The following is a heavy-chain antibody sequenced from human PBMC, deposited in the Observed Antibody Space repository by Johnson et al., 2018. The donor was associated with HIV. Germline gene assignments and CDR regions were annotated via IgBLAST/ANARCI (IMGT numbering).Heavy chain of an antibody. D-gene: IGHD2-21*02. CDR2: ISYDGSNK. J-gene: IGHJ3*02. CDR1: GFIFSDYG. CDR3: ATGVVVTAMNDAFDI. V-gene: IGHV3-30*03. Sequence: QVQLVESGGGVVQPGRSLRLSCAASGFIFSDYGMHWVRQAPGKGLEWVAVISYDGSNKYYADSVKGRFTISRDNSKNTLYLQMNSLRAEDTAMYYCATGVVVTAMNDAFDIWGQGTMVTVSS.